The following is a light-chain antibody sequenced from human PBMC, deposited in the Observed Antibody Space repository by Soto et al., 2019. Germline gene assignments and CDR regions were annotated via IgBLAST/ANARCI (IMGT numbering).Light chain of an antibody. CDR1: QGIGIY. Sequence: DIQMTQSPSSLSVSLGDRVTITCRASQGIGIYLAWFQQRPGKVPKLLIYAASTLQSGVPSRFSGSGSGTDFTLTISSLQPEDGATYYCQKYNSAPLTFGGGTRVEIK. V-gene: IGKV1-27*01. CDR3: QKYNSAPLT. CDR2: AAS. J-gene: IGKJ4*01.